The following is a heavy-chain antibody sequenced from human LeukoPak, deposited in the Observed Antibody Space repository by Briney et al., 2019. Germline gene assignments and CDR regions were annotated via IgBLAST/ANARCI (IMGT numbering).Heavy chain of an antibody. CDR3: ARRPGDFWSGNWFDP. J-gene: IGHJ5*02. Sequence: PSETLSLTCTVSGGSISSSSYYWGWIRQPPGKGLEWIGSIYYSGSIYYNPSLKSRVTISVDTSKNQFSLKLSSVTAADTAVYYCARRPGDFWSGNWFDPWGQGTLVTVSS. V-gene: IGHV4-39*01. CDR2: IYYSGSI. D-gene: IGHD3-3*01. CDR1: GGSISSSSYY.